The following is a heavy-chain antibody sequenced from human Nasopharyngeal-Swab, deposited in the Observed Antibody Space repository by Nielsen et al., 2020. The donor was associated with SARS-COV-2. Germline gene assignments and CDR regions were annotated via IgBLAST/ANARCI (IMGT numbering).Heavy chain of an antibody. J-gene: IGHJ3*02. CDR3: ARSVGSFYGQGAFDI. Sequence: GESLNISCAASGFTVSSNHMNWGRQAPGKGLEWVGFISSKTYGGAPEYAASVKGRFTISRDGAESIAYLQMNSLETEDTGVYYCARSVGSFYGQGAFDIWGQGTMVTVSS. D-gene: IGHD1-26*01. V-gene: IGHV3-49*02. CDR2: ISSKTYGGAP. CDR1: GFTVSSNH.